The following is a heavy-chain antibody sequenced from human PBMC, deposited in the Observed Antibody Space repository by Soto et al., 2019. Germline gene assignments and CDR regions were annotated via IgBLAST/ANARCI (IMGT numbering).Heavy chain of an antibody. CDR3: ARVVVGANYNWFDP. V-gene: IGHV1-18*01. CDR2: ISTNNGNT. D-gene: IGHD2-15*01. Sequence: QVQLVQSGAEVKKPGASVKVSCNASGYSFTSYGITWVRQAPGQGLEWMGWISTNNGNTNYAQNLQGRVTMTTDTSTSTAYMELRSLRSDDTAVYYWARVVVGANYNWFDPWGQGTQVTVSS. CDR1: GYSFTSYG. J-gene: IGHJ5*02.